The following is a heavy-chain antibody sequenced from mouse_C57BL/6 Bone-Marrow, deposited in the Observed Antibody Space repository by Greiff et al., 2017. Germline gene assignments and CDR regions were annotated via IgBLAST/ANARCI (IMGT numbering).Heavy chain of an antibody. CDR1: GYTFTDYN. J-gene: IGHJ1*03. D-gene: IGHD2-10*02. Sequence: VQLKESGPELVKPGASVKIPCKASGYTFTDYNMDWVKQSHGKSLEWIGDINPNNGGTIYNQKFKGKATLTVDKSSSTAYMELRSLTSEDTAVYYCARKSLGYWYFDVWGTGTTVTVSS. V-gene: IGHV1-18*01. CDR3: ARKSLGYWYFDV. CDR2: INPNNGGT.